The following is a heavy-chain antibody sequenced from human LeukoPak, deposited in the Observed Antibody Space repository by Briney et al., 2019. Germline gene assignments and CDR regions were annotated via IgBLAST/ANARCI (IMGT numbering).Heavy chain of an antibody. J-gene: IGHJ5*02. Sequence: GEPLKISCKTSGYKFIDHWIGWVRQIPGKGLEWMAIIYPGDSDARYSPSFQGQVTISADKSITTAYLQWSSLKASDTATYYCARLVTPGVTRWFDPWGQGTPVTVSS. CDR3: ARLVTPGVTRWFDP. D-gene: IGHD1-1*01. CDR1: GYKFIDHW. CDR2: IYPGDSDA. V-gene: IGHV5-51*01.